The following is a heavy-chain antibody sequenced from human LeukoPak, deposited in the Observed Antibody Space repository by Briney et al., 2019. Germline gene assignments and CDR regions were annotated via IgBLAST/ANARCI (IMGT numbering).Heavy chain of an antibody. D-gene: IGHD3-9*01. CDR3: ARDTPLRYFDWDYYYYMDV. J-gene: IGHJ6*03. Sequence: VASVKVSCKASGYTFTSYDINWVRQATGQGLEWMGWISAYNGNTNYAQKLQGRVTMTTDTSTSTAYMELRSLRSDDTAVYYCARDTPLRYFDWDYYYYMDVWGKGTTVTISS. V-gene: IGHV1-18*01. CDR2: ISAYNGNT. CDR1: GYTFTSYD.